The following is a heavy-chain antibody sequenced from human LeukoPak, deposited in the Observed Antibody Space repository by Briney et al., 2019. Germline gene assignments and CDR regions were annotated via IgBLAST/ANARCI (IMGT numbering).Heavy chain of an antibody. CDR2: INPNSGGT. CDR1: GYTFTGYY. CDR3: ARELTYYDFWSGYYGFDY. J-gene: IGHJ4*02. D-gene: IGHD3-3*01. Sequence: GASVKVSCKASGYTFTGYYMHWVRQAPGQGLEWMGRINPNSGGTNYAQKFQGRVTMTRDTSISTAYMELSRLRSDDTAVYYCARELTYYDFWSGYYGFDYWGQGTLVTVSS. V-gene: IGHV1-2*06.